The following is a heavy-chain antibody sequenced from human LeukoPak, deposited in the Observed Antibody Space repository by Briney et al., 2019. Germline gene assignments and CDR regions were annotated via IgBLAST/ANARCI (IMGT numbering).Heavy chain of an antibody. Sequence: PGGSLRLSCAASGFTFSSYSMNWVRQAPGKGLEWVSYISSSSSTIYYADSVKGRFTISRDNAKNSLYLQMNSLRAEDTAVYYCARDKSMYSSSYYFDYWGQGTLVTVSS. CDR1: GFTFSSYS. CDR2: ISSSSSTI. CDR3: ARDKSMYSSSYYFDY. J-gene: IGHJ4*02. V-gene: IGHV3-48*04. D-gene: IGHD6-6*01.